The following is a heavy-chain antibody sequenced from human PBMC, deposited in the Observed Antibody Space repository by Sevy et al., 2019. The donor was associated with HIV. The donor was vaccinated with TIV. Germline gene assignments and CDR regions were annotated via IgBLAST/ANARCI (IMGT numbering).Heavy chain of an antibody. Sequence: GGSLRLSCTGSGFTFGDYAMSWVRQAPGKGLEWVGFLKHKAYGGTLDYAASVKGRFSISRDDSKSIAHLQMNDLKTEDTAIYYCTRWKGVQSIFDYWGQGALVTVSS. CDR3: TRWKGVQSIFDY. D-gene: IGHD1-1*01. CDR2: LKHKAYGGTL. V-gene: IGHV3-49*04. CDR1: GFTFGDYA. J-gene: IGHJ4*02.